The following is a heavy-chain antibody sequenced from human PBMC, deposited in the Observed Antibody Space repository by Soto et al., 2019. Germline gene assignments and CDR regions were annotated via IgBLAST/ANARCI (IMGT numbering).Heavy chain of an antibody. CDR1: GSTLSSYT. Sequence: AASVKASCKASGSTLSSYTLSWVRQAPGQGLEWMGRVSPYRGNTNYAQNFQGRVTITTDTSTSTAYMELRSLRSDDTAVYYCARGESPDRCYFDWLLCGTFDYWGQGTLVTVSS. CDR3: ARGESPDRCYFDWLLCGTFDY. CDR2: VSPYRGNT. V-gene: IGHV1-18*01. J-gene: IGHJ4*02. D-gene: IGHD3-9*01.